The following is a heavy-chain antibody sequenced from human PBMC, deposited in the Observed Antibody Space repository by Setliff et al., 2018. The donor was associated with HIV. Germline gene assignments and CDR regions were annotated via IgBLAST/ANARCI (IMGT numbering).Heavy chain of an antibody. CDR2: MYYSGST. D-gene: IGHD5-18*01. V-gene: IGHV4-39*07. J-gene: IGHJ4*02. Sequence: PSETLSLTCTVSGGSISSSSYYWGWVRQPPGKGLEWIGSMYYSGSTYYTPSLKSRITISLHTSKNQFSLRMRSVTAADTAVYYCARVFVDTAVLRVLEYYFDSWGRGTLVTVSS. CDR1: GGSISSSSYY. CDR3: ARVFVDTAVLRVLEYYFDS.